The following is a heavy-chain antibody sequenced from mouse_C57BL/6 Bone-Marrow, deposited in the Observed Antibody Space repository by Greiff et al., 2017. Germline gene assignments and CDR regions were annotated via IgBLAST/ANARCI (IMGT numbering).Heavy chain of an antibody. CDR1: GYTFTSYW. D-gene: IGHD2-4*01. Sequence: QVQLQQPGAELVKPGASVKLSCKASGYTFTSYWMHWVKQRPGQGLEWIGMIHPNSGSTNYNEKFKSKATLTVDKSSSTAYMQLSSLTSEDSAVYYCARGVYYDYDYFAYRGQGTLVTVSA. CDR2: IHPNSGST. CDR3: ARGVYYDYDYFAY. J-gene: IGHJ3*01. V-gene: IGHV1-64*01.